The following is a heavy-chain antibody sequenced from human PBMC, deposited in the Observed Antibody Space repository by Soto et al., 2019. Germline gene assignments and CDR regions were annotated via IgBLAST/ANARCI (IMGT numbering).Heavy chain of an antibody. CDR2: VSYSEANK. D-gene: IGHD3-16*01. Sequence: QVQLVESGGGVVQPGRSLRLSCADSGFSFSSFTMHWVRQAPGKGLELVSVVSYSEANKYYADYVKGRFTISRDNSKHTLYLQMNSLRPEHSVLYCWERDLTNYVDSPDAFGIWGQGTMITVSS. CDR1: GFSFSSFT. CDR3: ERDLTNYVDSPDAFGI. J-gene: IGHJ3*02. V-gene: IGHV3-30*04.